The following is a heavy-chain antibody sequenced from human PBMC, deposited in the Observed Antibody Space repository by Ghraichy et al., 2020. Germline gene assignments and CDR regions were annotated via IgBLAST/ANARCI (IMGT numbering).Heavy chain of an antibody. CDR1: GFTFSSYA. D-gene: IGHD3-22*01. V-gene: IGHV3-23*01. CDR2: ISGSGGST. Sequence: GGSLRLSCAASGFTFSSYAMSWVRQAPGKGLEWVSAISGSGGSTYYADSVKGRFTISRDNSKNTLYLQMNSLRAEDTAVYYCAKDLMDSSGYFFLPGPNDAFDIWGQGTMVTVSS. J-gene: IGHJ3*02. CDR3: AKDLMDSSGYFFLPGPNDAFDI.